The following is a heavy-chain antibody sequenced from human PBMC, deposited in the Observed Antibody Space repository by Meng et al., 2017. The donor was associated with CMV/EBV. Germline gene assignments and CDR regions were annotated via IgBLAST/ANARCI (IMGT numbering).Heavy chain of an antibody. V-gene: IGHV3-21*01. J-gene: IGHJ4*02. Sequence: GESLKISCAASGFTFSSYSMNWVRQAPGKGLEWVSSISSSSSYIYYADSVKGRFTISRDNAKNSLYLQMNSLRAEDTAVYYCAREGAMVGATPPCNDYWGQGTLVTVSS. CDR2: ISSSSSYI. D-gene: IGHD1-26*01. CDR1: GFTFSSYS. CDR3: AREGAMVGATPPCNDY.